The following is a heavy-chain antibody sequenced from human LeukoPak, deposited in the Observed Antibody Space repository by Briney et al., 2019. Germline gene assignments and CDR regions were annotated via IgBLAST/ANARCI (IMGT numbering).Heavy chain of an antibody. CDR1: GYTFTIDY. CDR2: INPSGGST. V-gene: IGHV1-46*01. Sequence: ASVKVSCKSSGYTFTIDYMHWGRQAPGQGREWMGIINPSGGSTSYAQKFQGRVPMTRETSTSQVYMELSSLRSEAPAVYYCARDQQAVAGNFDYWGQGTLVTVSS. D-gene: IGHD6-19*01. J-gene: IGHJ4*02. CDR3: ARDQQAVAGNFDY.